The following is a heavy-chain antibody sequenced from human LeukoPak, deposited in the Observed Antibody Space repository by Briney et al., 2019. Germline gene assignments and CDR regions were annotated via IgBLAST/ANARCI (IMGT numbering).Heavy chain of an antibody. J-gene: IGHJ4*02. CDR3: ARGKDILTGYYATDYFDY. CDR1: GGSISSSNW. D-gene: IGHD3-9*01. V-gene: IGHV4-4*02. Sequence: SGSLSLTCAVPGGSISSSNWWSWVRQPPGKGPEWIGEIYHSGSTNYNPSLKSRVTISVDKSKNQFSLKLSSVTAADTAVYYCARGKDILTGYYATDYFDYWGQGTLVTVSS. CDR2: IYHSGST.